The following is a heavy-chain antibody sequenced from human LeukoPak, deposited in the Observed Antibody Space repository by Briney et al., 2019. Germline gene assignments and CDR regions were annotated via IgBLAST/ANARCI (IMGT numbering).Heavy chain of an antibody. V-gene: IGHV3-74*01. CDR1: GFTFSSYW. CDR2: INSDGSST. J-gene: IGHJ6*03. Sequence: GGSLRLSCAASGFTFSSYWMHWVRQAPGKGLVWVSRINSDGSSTSYADSVKGRFTISRDNAKNTLYLQMNSLRAEDTAVYYCARDAGATFGYYYYYMDVWGKGTTVTISS. CDR3: ARDAGATFGYYYYYMDV. D-gene: IGHD1-26*01.